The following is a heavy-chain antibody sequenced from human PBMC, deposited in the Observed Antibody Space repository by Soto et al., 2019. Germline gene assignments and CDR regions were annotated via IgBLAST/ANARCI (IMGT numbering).Heavy chain of an antibody. V-gene: IGHV3-15*07. CDR2: IQRRSDGGTT. CDR1: GFPFSTTG. D-gene: IGHD3-22*01. Sequence: EVQLEESGGGFVRPGGSLRLSCAASGFPFSTTGMNWVRQAPGKGLEWVGRIQRRSDGGTTDYAAPVKGRFSITRADSKNILSLQMNSLKTEDTAVYYCTTEDYDRSGYYYFDYWGQGTLVTVSS. CDR3: TTEDYDRSGYYYFDY. J-gene: IGHJ4*02.